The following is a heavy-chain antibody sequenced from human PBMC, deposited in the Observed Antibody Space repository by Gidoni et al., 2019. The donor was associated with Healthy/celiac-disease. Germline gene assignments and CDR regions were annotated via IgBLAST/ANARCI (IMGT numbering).Heavy chain of an antibody. CDR3: AKVFRVIVTIPTIYYYYGMDI. V-gene: IGHV3-23*01. CDR1: GFTFSSYA. J-gene: IGHJ6*02. D-gene: IGHD3-16*02. CDR2: ISGSGGST. Sequence: EVQLLESGGGLVQPGGSLRLSCAASGFTFSSYAMIWVRQAPGKGLEWVSAISGSGGSTYYADSVKGRFTISRDNSKNTLYLQMNSLRAEDTAVYYCAKVFRVIVTIPTIYYYYGMDIWGQGTTVTVSS.